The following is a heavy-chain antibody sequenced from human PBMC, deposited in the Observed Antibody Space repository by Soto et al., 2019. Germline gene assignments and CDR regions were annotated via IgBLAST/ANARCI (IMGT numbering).Heavy chain of an antibody. CDR3: AHSLYHYDNSGDDAYWYFDL. D-gene: IGHD3-22*01. CDR2: IYWDDDK. V-gene: IGHV2-5*02. CDR1: GFSLETSGMG. Sequence: QITLKESGPTLVKPTQTLTLTCTFSGFSLETSGMGMSWIRQPPGKALEWLALIYWDDDKRYSPSLKNRLTITKDTSKNQVVLTLTTVDSVDTATYYCAHSLYHYDNSGDDAYWYFDLWGRGTLVTVSS. J-gene: IGHJ2*01.